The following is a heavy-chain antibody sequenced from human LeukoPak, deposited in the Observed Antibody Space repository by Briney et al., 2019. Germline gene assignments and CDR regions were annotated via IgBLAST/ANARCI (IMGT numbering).Heavy chain of an antibody. V-gene: IGHV4-59*01. Sequence: SETLSLTCTVSGGSISSYYWSWIRQPPGKGLEWIGYIYYSGSTNYNPSLKSRVTISVDTSKNQFSLKLSSVTAADTAVYYCARDAHSGSYNYFDYWGQGTLVTVSS. CDR3: ARDAHSGSYNYFDY. D-gene: IGHD1-26*01. J-gene: IGHJ4*02. CDR2: IYYSGST. CDR1: GGSISSYY.